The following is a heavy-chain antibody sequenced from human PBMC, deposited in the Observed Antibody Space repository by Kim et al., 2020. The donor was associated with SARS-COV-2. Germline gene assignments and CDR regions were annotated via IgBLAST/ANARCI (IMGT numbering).Heavy chain of an antibody. D-gene: IGHD6-6*01. CDR1: GGTFSSYA. CDR2: IIPIFGTA. Sequence: SVKVSCKASGGTFSSYAISWVRQAPGQGLEWMGGIIPIFGTANYAQKFQGRVTITADESTSTAYMELSSLRSEDTAVYYCARAPARYSSSSYYFDYWGQGTLVTVSS. V-gene: IGHV1-69*13. CDR3: ARAPARYSSSSYYFDY. J-gene: IGHJ4*02.